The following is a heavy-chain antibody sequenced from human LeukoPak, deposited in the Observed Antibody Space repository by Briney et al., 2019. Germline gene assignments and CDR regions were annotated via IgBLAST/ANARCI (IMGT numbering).Heavy chain of an antibody. Sequence: GGSLRLSCAASGFTFSSYGMHWVRQAPGKGLEWVAVISYDGSNKYYADSVRGRFTISRDNSKNTLYLQMNSLRAEDTAVYYCAKEYSSGWYIFDYWGQGTLVTVSS. CDR1: GFTFSSYG. D-gene: IGHD6-19*01. J-gene: IGHJ4*02. CDR3: AKEYSSGWYIFDY. CDR2: ISYDGSNK. V-gene: IGHV3-30*18.